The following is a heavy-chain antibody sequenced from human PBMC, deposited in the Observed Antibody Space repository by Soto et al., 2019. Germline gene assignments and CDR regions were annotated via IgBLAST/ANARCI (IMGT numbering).Heavy chain of an antibody. CDR1: GFTFSSYS. V-gene: IGHV3-33*08. CDR3: ARDQESRDYGDYRLFDY. Sequence: HPGGSLRLSCAASGFTFSSYSMNWVRQAPGKGLEWVAVIWYDGSNKYYADSVKGRFTISRDNSKSTLYLQMNSLRAEDTAVYYCARDQESRDYGDYRLFDYWGQGTLVTVSS. J-gene: IGHJ4*02. D-gene: IGHD4-17*01. CDR2: IWYDGSNK.